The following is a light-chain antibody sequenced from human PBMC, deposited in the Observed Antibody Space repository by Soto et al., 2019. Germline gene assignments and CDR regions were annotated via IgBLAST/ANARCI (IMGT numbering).Light chain of an antibody. Sequence: EIVLTQSPVTLSLSPGERATLSCRASQSVSSSYLAWYQQKPGQAPRLLLYGASSRATGIPDRFSGSGSGTDFALTISRLEPEDFAVYYCQQYGSSPAWTFGQGTKVDI. J-gene: IGKJ1*01. CDR2: GAS. V-gene: IGKV3-20*01. CDR1: QSVSSSY. CDR3: QQYGSSPAWT.